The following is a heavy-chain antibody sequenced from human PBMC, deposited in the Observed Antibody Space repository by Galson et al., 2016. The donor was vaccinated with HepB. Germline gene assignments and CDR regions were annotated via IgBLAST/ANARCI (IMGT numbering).Heavy chain of an antibody. Sequence: SLRLSCAATGFTFSAYGMHWVRQAPGKGLAWVSRINSDGSRRIYADSVKGRFTISGDNAENTLHLQMNSLSAEDTAVYYCANALPRSGYYYFENWGHGTLVTVSS. CDR3: ANALPRSGYYYFEN. CDR2: INSDGSRR. CDR1: GFTFSAYG. J-gene: IGHJ4*01. V-gene: IGHV3-74*01. D-gene: IGHD3-10*01.